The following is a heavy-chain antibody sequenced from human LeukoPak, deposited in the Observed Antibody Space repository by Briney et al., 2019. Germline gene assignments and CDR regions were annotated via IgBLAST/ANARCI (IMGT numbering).Heavy chain of an antibody. CDR1: GGSISSSNYY. V-gene: IGHV4-39*07. CDR2: IHYSAST. CDR3: ARDYHSGRNYYYYYYMDV. D-gene: IGHD3-16*02. J-gene: IGHJ6*03. Sequence: SETLSLTCTVSGGSISSSNYYWGWIRQPPGKGLEWIGSIHYSASTYYNPSLKSPVTISVDTSKNQFSLKLSSVTAADTAVYYCARDYHSGRNYYYYYYMDVWGKGTTVTVSS.